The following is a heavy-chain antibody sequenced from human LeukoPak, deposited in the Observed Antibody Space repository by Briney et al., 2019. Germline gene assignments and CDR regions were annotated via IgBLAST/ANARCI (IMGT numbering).Heavy chain of an antibody. V-gene: IGHV3-23*01. D-gene: IGHD2-8*01. CDR3: AKGPRYCTNGVCYPGV. J-gene: IGHJ6*02. Sequence: GGSLRLSCAASGFAFSSYAMSWVRQAPGKGLEWVSAISGSGGSTYYADSVKGRFTISRDNSKNTLYLQMNSLRAEDTAVYYCAKGPRYCTNGVCYPGVWGQGTTVTVSS. CDR1: GFAFSSYA. CDR2: ISGSGGST.